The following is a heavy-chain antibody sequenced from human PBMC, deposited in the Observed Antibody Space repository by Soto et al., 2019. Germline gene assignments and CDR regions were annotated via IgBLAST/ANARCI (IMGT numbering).Heavy chain of an antibody. Sequence: QVQLVESGGGVVQPGRSLILSCAASGFSLSNCGMHWVRQAPGKGLEWVAMISYDGSQEHFIDSVKGRFTISRDNSKNTLYLQMNSLRPEDTAVYYCAKDLYSSGCYNYFDPWGQGTLFTVSS. D-gene: IGHD6-19*01. V-gene: IGHV3-30*18. CDR1: GFSLSNCG. CDR2: ISYDGSQE. J-gene: IGHJ5*02. CDR3: AKDLYSSGCYNYFDP.